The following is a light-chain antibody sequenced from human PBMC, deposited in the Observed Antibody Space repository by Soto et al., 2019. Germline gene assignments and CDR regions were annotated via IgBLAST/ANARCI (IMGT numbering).Light chain of an antibody. CDR1: QSVSSY. CDR2: AAS. CDR3: QQYNSYLWT. V-gene: IGKV1-39*01. J-gene: IGKJ1*01. Sequence: DIQMTQSPSSLSSSVGDRVTLTCRASQSVSSYLNWYQQKPGKAPKLLIYAASSLQSWVPSRVSCSGAGTDFTFSITSLQPEDFATYYCQQYNSYLWTFGQGTKVDI.